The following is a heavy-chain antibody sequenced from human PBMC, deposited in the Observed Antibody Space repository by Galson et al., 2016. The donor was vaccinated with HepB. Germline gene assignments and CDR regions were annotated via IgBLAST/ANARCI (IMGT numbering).Heavy chain of an antibody. J-gene: IGHJ3*01. CDR3: TKPSQGATFFGGETAFDL. V-gene: IGHV5-51*01. Sequence: QSGAEVKKPGESLKISCEGSGYSFATSYIAWVRQMPGKGLEWMGIIYPRASETTYSPSFDGQVTISVDTSISTVFLQWGSLKASDTALYYCTKPSQGATFFGGETAFDLWGQGTMVTVSS. CDR1: GYSFATSY. CDR2: IYPRASET. D-gene: IGHD2/OR15-2a*01.